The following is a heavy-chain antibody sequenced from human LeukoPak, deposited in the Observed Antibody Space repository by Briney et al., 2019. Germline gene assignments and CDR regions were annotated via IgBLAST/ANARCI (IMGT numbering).Heavy chain of an antibody. Sequence: GGSLRPSCAASGFTFSSYAMHWVRQAPGKGLEWVAVISYDGSNKYYADSVKGRFTISRDNPKNTLHLQMNSLRPEDTAVYYCASCSQWLVTEFDYWGQGTLVTVSS. V-gene: IGHV3-30*04. J-gene: IGHJ4*02. D-gene: IGHD6-19*01. CDR2: ISYDGSNK. CDR1: GFTFSSYA. CDR3: ASCSQWLVTEFDY.